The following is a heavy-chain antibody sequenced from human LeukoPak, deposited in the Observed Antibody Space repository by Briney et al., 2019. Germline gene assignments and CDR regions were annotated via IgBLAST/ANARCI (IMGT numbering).Heavy chain of an antibody. CDR2: IYYSGST. CDR1: GGSVSSGSYY. D-gene: IGHD3-9*01. J-gene: IGHJ4*02. Sequence: SETLSLTCTVSGGSVSSGSYYWSWIRQPPGKGLEWIGYIYYSGSTNYNPSLKSRVTTSVDTSKNQFSLKLSSVTAADTAVYYCARGFDRETYYFDYWGQGTLVTVSS. CDR3: ARGFDRETYYFDY. V-gene: IGHV4-61*01.